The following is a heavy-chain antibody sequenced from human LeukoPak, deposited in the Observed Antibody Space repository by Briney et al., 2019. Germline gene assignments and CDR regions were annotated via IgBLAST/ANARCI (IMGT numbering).Heavy chain of an antibody. D-gene: IGHD2/OR15-2a*01. Sequence: GASVKISCKXSGYTFTSFGVSWVRQAPGQGLEWMGWISTYNGNTNYAQKLQGRVTLTTDTSTNTAYMELRSLRSDDTAVYYCARENSWFDPWGQGTLVTVSS. CDR3: ARENSWFDP. V-gene: IGHV1-18*01. CDR1: GYTFTSFG. J-gene: IGHJ5*02. CDR2: ISTYNGNT.